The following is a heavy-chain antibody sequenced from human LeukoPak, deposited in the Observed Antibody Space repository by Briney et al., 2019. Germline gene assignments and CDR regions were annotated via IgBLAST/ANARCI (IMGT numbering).Heavy chain of an antibody. V-gene: IGHV4-31*03. Sequence: PSETLSLTCTVSGGSISSGGYYWSWIRQHPGKGLEWIGYIYYSGSTYYNPSLKSRVTISVDTSKNQFSLKLSSVTAADTAVYYCARGGLDGGYSDYWGQGTLVTVSS. D-gene: IGHD2-15*01. CDR3: ARGGLDGGYSDY. J-gene: IGHJ4*02. CDR2: IYYSGST. CDR1: GGSISSGGYY.